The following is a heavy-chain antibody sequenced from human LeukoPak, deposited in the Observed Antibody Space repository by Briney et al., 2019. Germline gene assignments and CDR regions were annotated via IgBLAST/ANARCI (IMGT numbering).Heavy chain of an antibody. V-gene: IGHV1-2*02. Sequence: ASVKVSCKASGYTFTGCYLHWVRQAPGQGLEWMGWINPNSGGTNYAQKFQGRVTMTRDTSISTAYMELSRLRSDDTDVYYCARDDGRRIAVAGIWFDPWGQGTLVTVSS. CDR3: ARDDGRRIAVAGIWFDP. D-gene: IGHD6-19*01. CDR1: GYTFTGCY. CDR2: INPNSGGT. J-gene: IGHJ5*02.